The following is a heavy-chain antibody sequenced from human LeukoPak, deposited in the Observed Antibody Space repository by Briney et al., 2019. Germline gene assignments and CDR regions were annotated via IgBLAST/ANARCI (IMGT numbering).Heavy chain of an antibody. Sequence: GASVKVSCKASGYTLTEYYLQGVRQAPGQGLEWMGWINPHSGGTNYGEKFQGRVTLTRDTAVNTAYMELTSLPFDRTAFYYCARANSLLTAFDFWGPGSLVSVSA. CDR3: ARANSLLTAFDF. CDR2: INPHSGGT. J-gene: IGHJ4*02. CDR1: GYTLTEYY. D-gene: IGHD2-21*02. V-gene: IGHV1-2*02.